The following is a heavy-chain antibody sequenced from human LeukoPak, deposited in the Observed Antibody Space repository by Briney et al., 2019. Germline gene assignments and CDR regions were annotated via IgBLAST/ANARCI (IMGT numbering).Heavy chain of an antibody. V-gene: IGHV4-59*12. CDR1: GGSISSYY. Sequence: SETLSLTCTVSGGSISSYYWSWIRQPPGKGLEWIGYIYYSGSTNYKPSLKSRVTISVDTSKNQFSLKVTSVTAADTAVYFCARAGWFGEFYGPLEYWGQGSLVTVSS. D-gene: IGHD3-10*01. CDR3: ARAGWFGEFYGPLEY. J-gene: IGHJ4*02. CDR2: IYYSGST.